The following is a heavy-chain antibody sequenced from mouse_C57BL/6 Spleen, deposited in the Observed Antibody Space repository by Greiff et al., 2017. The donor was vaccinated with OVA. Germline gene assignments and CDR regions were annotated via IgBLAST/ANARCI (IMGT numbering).Heavy chain of an antibody. D-gene: IGHD1-1*01. CDR3: TRIGTTVVANYAMDY. V-gene: IGHV1-15*01. Sequence: QVQLQQSGAELVRPGASVTLSCKASGYTFTDYEMHWVKQTPVHGLEWIGAIDPETGGTAYNQKFKGKAILTADKSSSTAYMELRSLTSEDSAVYYCTRIGTTVVANYAMDYWGQGTSVTVSS. CDR2: IDPETGGT. J-gene: IGHJ4*01. CDR1: GYTFTDYE.